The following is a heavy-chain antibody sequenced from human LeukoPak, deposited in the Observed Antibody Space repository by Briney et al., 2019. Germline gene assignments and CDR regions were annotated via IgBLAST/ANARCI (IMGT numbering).Heavy chain of an antibody. D-gene: IGHD3-3*01. V-gene: IGHV3-21*01. CDR1: GFTFSSYS. CDR3: ARGTWSGYPSYYYYYYMDV. Sequence: GGSLRLSCAASGFTFSSYSMNWVRQAPGKGLEWVSSISSSSSYIYYADSVKGRFTISRDNAKNSLYLQMNSLRAEDTAVYYCARGTWSGYPSYYYYYYMDVWGKGTTVTVSS. CDR2: ISSSSSYI. J-gene: IGHJ6*03.